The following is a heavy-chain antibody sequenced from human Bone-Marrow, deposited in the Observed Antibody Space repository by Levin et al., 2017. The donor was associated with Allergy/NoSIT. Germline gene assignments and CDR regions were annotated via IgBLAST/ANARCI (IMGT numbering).Heavy chain of an antibody. CDR3: TTEEISGGSCLAH. D-gene: IGHD2-15*01. CDR2: IKSKTDGGTT. V-gene: IGHV3-15*01. CDR1: GFTFTHAW. Sequence: TSGGSLRLSCAGSGFTFTHAWMTWVRQAPGKGLEWVGRIKSKTDGGTTDYAAPFEGSFTISSDDSKNTLHLQINSLKIEDTAGYYCTTEEISGGSCLAHWGRGTLVTVSS. J-gene: IGHJ4*02.